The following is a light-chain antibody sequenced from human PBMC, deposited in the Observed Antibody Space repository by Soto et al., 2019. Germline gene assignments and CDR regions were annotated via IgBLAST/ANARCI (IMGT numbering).Light chain of an antibody. V-gene: IGKV3-20*01. J-gene: IGKJ2*01. Sequence: ENVLTQSPGTLSLSPGEIATLSCRASQSVTSNFLAWYQQKPGQAPRLLIYGASTRAAGVPDRFSGSGSGTDFTLTITRLEPEDFAVYYCQQYARSPLLYTFGQGTKLGVK. CDR1: QSVTSNF. CDR2: GAS. CDR3: QQYARSPLLYT.